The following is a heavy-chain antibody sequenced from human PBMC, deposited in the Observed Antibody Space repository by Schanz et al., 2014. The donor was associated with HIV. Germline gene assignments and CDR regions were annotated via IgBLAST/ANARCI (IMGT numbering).Heavy chain of an antibody. D-gene: IGHD6-13*01. CDR1: GFKFDDHS. J-gene: IGHJ5*02. CDR3: AKDKSRHTYSSSSIFDP. CDR2: ISATGGST. Sequence: VQLVESGGDLVQPGRSLRLSCAASGFKFDDHSMHWVRQAPGKGLEWVSAISATGGSTYYADSVKGRFTISRDNSKNTLYLQMNSLRPEDTAVYYCAKDKSRHTYSSSSIFDPWGQGTLVTVSS. V-gene: IGHV3-23*04.